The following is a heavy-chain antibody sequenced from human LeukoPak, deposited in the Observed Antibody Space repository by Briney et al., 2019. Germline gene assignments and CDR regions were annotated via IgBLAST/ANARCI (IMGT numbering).Heavy chain of an antibody. CDR2: IDPSDSYT. V-gene: IGHV5-10-1*01. Sequence: GESLKISCTGSGYSFTSYWISWVRHTRRKGLEWMGRIDPSDSYTNYSTSFQGHVTISADKSISTAYLQWSSLKASDTAMYYCARLVTMVRGVQNWFGPWGQGTLVTVSS. D-gene: IGHD3-10*01. CDR1: GYSFTSYW. J-gene: IGHJ5*02. CDR3: ARLVTMVRGVQNWFGP.